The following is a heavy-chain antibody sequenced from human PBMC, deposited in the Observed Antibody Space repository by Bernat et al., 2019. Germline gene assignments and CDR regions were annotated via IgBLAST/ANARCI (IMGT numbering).Heavy chain of an antibody. J-gene: IGHJ4*02. CDR1: GFTFTNYV. Sequence: EVHLVESGGGLVQPGGSLRLSCAASGFTFTNYVMHWVRQAPGTGLVWVSRINHDGTEMTYADFVKSRLTITRDDARNTVHLQMNSLTAEDTAVYYCASLRYFDWLHYWGQGTLVTVSS. D-gene: IGHD3-9*01. V-gene: IGHV3-74*03. CDR2: INHDGTEM. CDR3: ASLRYFDWLHY.